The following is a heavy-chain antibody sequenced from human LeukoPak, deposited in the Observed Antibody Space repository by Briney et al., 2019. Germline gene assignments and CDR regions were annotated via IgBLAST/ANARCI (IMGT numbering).Heavy chain of an antibody. Sequence: GGSLRLSCAASGFTFNSYSMNWVRQAPGKGLEWVSYISSISSAVNYADSMRGRFTISRDNAKNLLHLQMNSLRAEDTAVCYCARGRRDGYNLLDAFDIWGQGTVVTVSS. CDR3: ARGRRDGYNLLDAFDI. J-gene: IGHJ3*02. CDR2: ISSISSAV. CDR1: GFTFNSYS. V-gene: IGHV3-48*01. D-gene: IGHD5-24*01.